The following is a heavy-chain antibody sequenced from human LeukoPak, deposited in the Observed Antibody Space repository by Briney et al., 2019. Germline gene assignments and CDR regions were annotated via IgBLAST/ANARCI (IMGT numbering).Heavy chain of an antibody. CDR3: ARVSASGDFFDY. V-gene: IGHV4-4*07. J-gene: IGHJ4*02. Sequence: PSETLSLTCTVSGGSISNYYWGCIRQPAGKGLEWIGHIYATGGTKYNPSLQSRVTMSVDTSKNQFSLKLRSVTAADTAAYFCARVSASGDFFDYWGQGTLVTVSS. D-gene: IGHD2-21*01. CDR2: IYATGGT. CDR1: GGSISNYY.